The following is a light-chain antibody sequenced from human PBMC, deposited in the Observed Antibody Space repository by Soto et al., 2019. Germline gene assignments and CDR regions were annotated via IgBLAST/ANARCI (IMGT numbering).Light chain of an antibody. CDR3: SSYISSSIVYV. Sequence: QSALTQPASVSGSPGQSINISCTGTSSDVRNYNYVSWYQQHPGKAPKHMIYEVSNRPSGVSNRFSGSKSGNTASLNISGFQAEEGADYSCSSYISSSIVYVFGTGTKLTVL. V-gene: IGLV2-14*01. J-gene: IGLJ1*01. CDR2: EVS. CDR1: SSDVRNYNY.